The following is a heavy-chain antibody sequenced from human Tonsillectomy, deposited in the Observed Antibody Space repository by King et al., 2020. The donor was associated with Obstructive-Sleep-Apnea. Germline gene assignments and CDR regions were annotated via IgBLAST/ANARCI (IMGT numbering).Heavy chain of an antibody. D-gene: IGHD5-18*01. J-gene: IGHJ4*02. CDR3: VGGTVDTAIPFDY. CDR1: GGTFSSFA. CDR2: IIPMVGIV. V-gene: IGHV1-69*04. Sequence: QLVQSVAAVKKPGASVKVSCKASGGTFSSFAISWVRQAPGQGVEWTGRIIPMVGIVNYAQKLQNRVMITADKFTRTAYMELSSLRSDDTAVYYCVGGTVDTAIPFDYWGQGTRVTVSS.